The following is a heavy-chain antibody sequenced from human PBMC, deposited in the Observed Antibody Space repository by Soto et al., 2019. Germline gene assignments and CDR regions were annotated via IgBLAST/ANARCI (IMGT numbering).Heavy chain of an antibody. CDR3: ARETGFSIAVAGTVDYYYGMDV. D-gene: IGHD6-19*01. V-gene: IGHV1-69*06. J-gene: IGHJ6*02. Sequence: RASVKVSCKASGGTFSSYAISWVRQAPGQGLEWMGGIIPIFGTANYAQKFQGRVTITADKSTSTAYMELSSLRSEDTAVYYCARETGFSIAVAGTVDYYYGMDVWGQGTTVTVSS. CDR2: IIPIFGTA. CDR1: GGTFSSYA.